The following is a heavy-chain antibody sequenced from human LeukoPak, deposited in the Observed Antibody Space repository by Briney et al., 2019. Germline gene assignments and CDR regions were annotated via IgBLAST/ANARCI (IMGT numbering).Heavy chain of an antibody. CDR2: IYYSGST. D-gene: IGHD3-22*01. J-gene: IGHJ5*02. Sequence: NPSETLSLTCTVSGGSISSYYWSWIRQPPGKGLEWIGYIYYSGSTNYNPSLKSRVTISVDTSKNQLSLKLSSVTAADTAVYYCARKKYYYDSSGYRSTNWFDPWGQGTLVTVSS. CDR1: GGSISSYY. CDR3: ARKKYYYDSSGYRSTNWFDP. V-gene: IGHV4-59*01.